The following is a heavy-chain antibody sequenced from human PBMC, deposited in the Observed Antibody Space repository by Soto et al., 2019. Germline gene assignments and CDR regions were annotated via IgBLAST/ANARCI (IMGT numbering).Heavy chain of an antibody. CDR1: GFTFSSYS. CDR3: ATAYVWYYDSSGYSPPSYFDY. CDR2: ISSSSSYI. D-gene: IGHD3-22*01. V-gene: IGHV3-21*01. J-gene: IGHJ4*02. Sequence: PGGSLRLSCAASGFTFSSYSMNWVRQAPGKGLEWVSSISSSSSYIYYADSVKGRFTISRDNAKNSLYLQMNSLRAEDTAVYYCATAYVWYYDSSGYSPPSYFDYWGQGTLVTVSS.